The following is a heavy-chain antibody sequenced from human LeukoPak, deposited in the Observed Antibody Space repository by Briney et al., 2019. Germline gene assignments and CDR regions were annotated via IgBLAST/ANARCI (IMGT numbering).Heavy chain of an antibody. CDR1: GGSISSYY. V-gene: IGHV4-59*01. CDR2: IYYSGST. CDR3: ARADYYDSSGYLDAFDI. J-gene: IGHJ3*02. D-gene: IGHD3-22*01. Sequence: SETLSLTCTVSGGSISSYYWSWIRQPPGKGLEWIGYIYYSGSTNYNPSLKSRVTISVDTSKNQFSLKLSSVTAADTAVYYCARADYYDSSGYLDAFDIWGQGTMVTVSS.